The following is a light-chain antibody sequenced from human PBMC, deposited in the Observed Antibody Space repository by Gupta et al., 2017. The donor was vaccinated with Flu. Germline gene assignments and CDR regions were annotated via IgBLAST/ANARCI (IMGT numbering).Light chain of an antibody. CDR1: QSVSSSS. CDR3: QQYDRSPWT. CDR2: GAS. Sequence: EHVLAQSPGTLSLSPGERATLSCRASQSVSSSSLAWFQQSPGQAPRLLIYGASSRVAGIPDRLSGSGSGGDFTLTISRLEPDDFAVYYCQQYDRSPWTFGQGTKVEIK. V-gene: IGKV3-20*01. J-gene: IGKJ1*01.